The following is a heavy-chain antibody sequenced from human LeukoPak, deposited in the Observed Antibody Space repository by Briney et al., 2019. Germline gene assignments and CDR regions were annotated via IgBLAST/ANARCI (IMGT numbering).Heavy chain of an antibody. D-gene: IGHD3-9*01. CDR3: ARAPYDILTGYSLNWFDP. Sequence: GASVKVSCKASGYTFTNYIIHWVRQAPGQRLEWMGWINAGNGDTKYSQKFQGRVSITRDTSTYTGYLELRSLSSADTAVYFCARAPYDILTGYSLNWFDPWGQGTLVTVSS. V-gene: IGHV1-3*01. CDR2: INAGNGDT. CDR1: GYTFTNYI. J-gene: IGHJ5*02.